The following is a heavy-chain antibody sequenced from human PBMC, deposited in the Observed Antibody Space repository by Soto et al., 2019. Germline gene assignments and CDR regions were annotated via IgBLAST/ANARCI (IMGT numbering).Heavy chain of an antibody. Sequence: EVQLVESGGGLVQPGGSLRLSCEASGFTFSNHFMDWVRQAPGKGLEWVGRIQNKAHNYITQYGASMEARASISRDDSTNSLYLQVNRLKTEHTAVYLCACIRATYGYWGPGTLVTVSS. V-gene: IGHV3-72*01. D-gene: IGHD3-10*01. CDR1: GFTFSNHF. J-gene: IGHJ4*02. CDR2: IQNKAHNYIT. CDR3: ACIRATYGY.